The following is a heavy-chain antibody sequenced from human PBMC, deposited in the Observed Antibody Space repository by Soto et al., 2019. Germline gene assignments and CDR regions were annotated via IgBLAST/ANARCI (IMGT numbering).Heavy chain of an antibody. Sequence: ASVKVSCKASGYTFTSYGISWVRQAPGQGLEWMGWISAYNGNTNYAQKLQGRVTMTTDTSTSTAYMELRSLRSDDTAVYYCARAGGYYYYYYGMDVWGQGTTVTVS. D-gene: IGHD5-18*01. CDR3: ARAGGYYYYYYGMDV. CDR2: ISAYNGNT. J-gene: IGHJ6*02. CDR1: GYTFTSYG. V-gene: IGHV1-18*04.